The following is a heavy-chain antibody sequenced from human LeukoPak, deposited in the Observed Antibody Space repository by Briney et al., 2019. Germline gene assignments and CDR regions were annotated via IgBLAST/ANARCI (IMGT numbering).Heavy chain of an antibody. Sequence: GESLKISCKGYGDRFTSYWVDWVRQMPGKGLEWMGIIFPGDSDTRYSPSIQGQVTISVDRSISTAYLQWSSLKASDTAIYYCARRPLHSQNWLAPWGQGTLVTVSS. V-gene: IGHV5-51*01. CDR2: IFPGDSDT. CDR1: GDRFTSYW. J-gene: IGHJ5*02. CDR3: ARRPLHSQNWLAP.